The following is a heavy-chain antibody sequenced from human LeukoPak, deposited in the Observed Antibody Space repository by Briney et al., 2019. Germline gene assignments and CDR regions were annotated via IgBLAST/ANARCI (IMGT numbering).Heavy chain of an antibody. D-gene: IGHD7-27*01. Sequence: SVKVSCKASGGTFSSYAISWVRQAPGQGLEWMGGIIPIFGTANYAQKFQGRATITADESTSTAYMELSSLRSEGTPVYYCARPEELTGDHSAFDIWGQGTMVTVSS. J-gene: IGHJ3*02. V-gene: IGHV1-69*13. CDR1: GGTFSSYA. CDR2: IIPIFGTA. CDR3: ARPEELTGDHSAFDI.